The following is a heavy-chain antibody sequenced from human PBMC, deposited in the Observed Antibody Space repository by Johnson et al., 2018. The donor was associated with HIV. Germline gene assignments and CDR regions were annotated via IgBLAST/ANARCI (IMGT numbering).Heavy chain of an antibody. CDR2: ISFDGTSK. CDR1: RFTFNSHD. Sequence: QVQLVESGGGEVQPGGSLRLSCAASRFTFNSHDMNWVRQAPGKGLEWVAFISFDGTSKYYGDSVKGRFTISRDNSKNTLYLQMNSRRTEDTAVYYCAKEYFDMWGQGTMVTVSS. V-gene: IGHV3-30*02. CDR3: AKEYFDM. J-gene: IGHJ3*02.